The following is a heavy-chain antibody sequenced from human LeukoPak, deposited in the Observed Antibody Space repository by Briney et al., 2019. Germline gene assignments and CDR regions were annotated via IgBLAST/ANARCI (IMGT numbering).Heavy chain of an antibody. CDR2: VYSTGNT. D-gene: IGHD2-2*01. V-gene: IGHV4-61*09. Sequence: SETLSLTCTVSGVSISSGNFYWSWIRQSAGKGLEWIGHVYSTGNTKYNPSFKNRVIISADTSKSQISLRLRSVTAADTAMFFCARDGDAVSAAIAGAFDLWGRGTLVTVSS. J-gene: IGHJ3*01. CDR3: ARDGDAVSAAIAGAFDL. CDR1: GVSISSGNFY.